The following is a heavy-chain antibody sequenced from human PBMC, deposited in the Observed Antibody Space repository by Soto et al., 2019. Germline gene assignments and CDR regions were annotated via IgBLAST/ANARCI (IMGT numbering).Heavy chain of an antibody. D-gene: IGHD3-22*01. CDR2: INPISGGT. J-gene: IGHJ4*02. CDR3: AREFAYYYDSSGSL. V-gene: IGHV1-2*02. CDR1: GYTFTGYY. Sequence: ASVKVSCKASGYTFTGYYMHWVRQAPGQGLEWMGWINPISGGTNYAQKFQGRVTMTRDTSISTAYMELSRLRSDDTAVYYCAREFAYYYDSSGSLWGQGTLVTVSS.